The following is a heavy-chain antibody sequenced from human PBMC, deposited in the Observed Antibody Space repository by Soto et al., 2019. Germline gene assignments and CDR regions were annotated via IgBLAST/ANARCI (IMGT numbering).Heavy chain of an antibody. D-gene: IGHD4-17*01. CDR3: AITLSYGSTYYYYGMDV. CDR1: GYSFTSYW. V-gene: IGHV5-10-1*01. J-gene: IGHJ6*02. CDR2: IDPSDSYT. Sequence: GESLKISCKGSGYSFTSYWISWVRQMPGKGLEWMGRIDPSDSYTNYSPSFQGHVTISADKSISTAYLQWSSLKASDTAMYYCAITLSYGSTYYYYGMDVWGQGTTVTVSS.